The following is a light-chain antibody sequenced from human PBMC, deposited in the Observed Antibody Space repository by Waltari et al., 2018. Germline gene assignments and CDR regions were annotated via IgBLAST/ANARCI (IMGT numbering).Light chain of an antibody. Sequence: EIVMTQSPATLSVSPGDRATLSCRASQSVRNNLVWYQQKPGQAPRLRIYGASTRVTGIPARFSGSGAGTEVTLTISSLQSEDFAVYYCQQYNNWPPWTFGQGTKVEIK. J-gene: IGKJ1*01. V-gene: IGKV3-15*01. CDR1: QSVRNN. CDR2: GAS. CDR3: QQYNNWPPWT.